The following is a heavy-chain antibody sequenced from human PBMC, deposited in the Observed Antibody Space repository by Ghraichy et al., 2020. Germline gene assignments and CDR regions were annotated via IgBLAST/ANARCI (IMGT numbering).Heavy chain of an antibody. J-gene: IGHJ4*02. V-gene: IGHV3-21*01. CDR3: ASLRTGAVTGSDFDC. CDR2: ITSSSSYI. Sequence: GSLRLSCAASGFTFSTYSMNWVRQAPGKGLEWVSSITSSSSYIYYADSVKGRFTISRDNAKNSLYLQMNSLRAEDTAVYYCASLRTGAVTGSDFDCWGQGTLVTVSS. CDR1: GFTFSTYS. D-gene: IGHD6-19*01.